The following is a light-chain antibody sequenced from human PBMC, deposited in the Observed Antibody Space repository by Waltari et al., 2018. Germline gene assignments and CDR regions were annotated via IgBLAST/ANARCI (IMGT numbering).Light chain of an antibody. J-gene: IGKJ3*01. Sequence: DIVMTQSPDSLSVSLGERATINCKSSQTVLYNSYNKIYLAWYQQKPGRPPKLLIYWASTRESGVPDRFSGSGSGTDFSLTINSLQAEDVAVYYCQQYYTTPFTFGPGTKVDIK. CDR1: QTVLYNSYNKIY. V-gene: IGKV4-1*01. CDR2: WAS. CDR3: QQYYTTPFT.